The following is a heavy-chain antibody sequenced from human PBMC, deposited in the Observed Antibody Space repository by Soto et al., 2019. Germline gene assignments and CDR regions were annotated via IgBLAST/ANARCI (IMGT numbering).Heavy chain of an antibody. CDR3: ARGASLAVAGFKDY. CDR2: INPNSGGT. J-gene: IGHJ4*02. V-gene: IGHV1-2*04. Sequence: ASVKVSCKASGYTFTGYYMHWVRQAPGQGLEWMGWINPNSGGTNYAQKFQGWVTMTRDTSISKAYMELSRLRSDDTAVYYCARGASLAVAGFKDYWGQGTLVTVSS. D-gene: IGHD6-19*01. CDR1: GYTFTGYY.